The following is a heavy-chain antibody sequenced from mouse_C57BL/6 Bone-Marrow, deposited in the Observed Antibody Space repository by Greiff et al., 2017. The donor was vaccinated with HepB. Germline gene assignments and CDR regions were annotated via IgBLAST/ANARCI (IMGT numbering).Heavy chain of an antibody. CDR2: ISDGGSYT. Sequence: EVKLMESGGGLVKPGGSLKLSCAASGFPFSSYAMSWVRQTPEKRLEWVATISDGGSYTYYPDNVKGRFTISRDNAKNNLYLQMSHLKSEDTAMYYCARGDSNGDFDYWGQGTTLTVSS. J-gene: IGHJ2*01. V-gene: IGHV5-4*03. D-gene: IGHD2-5*01. CDR1: GFPFSSYA. CDR3: ARGDSNGDFDY.